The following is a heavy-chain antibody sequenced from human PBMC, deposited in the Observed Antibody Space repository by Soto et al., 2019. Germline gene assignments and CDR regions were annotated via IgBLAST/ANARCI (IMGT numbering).Heavy chain of an antibody. CDR1: GGTFSSYA. D-gene: IGHD4-17*01. CDR2: IIPIIGTA. J-gene: IGHJ6*03. V-gene: IGHV1-69*05. Sequence: ASVKVSCKASGGTFSSYAISWVRQAPGQGLEWMGGIIPIIGTANYAQKFQGRVTITRDESTSTAYMELSSLRSDDTAVYYCAREYGDYWYYMDVWGKGTTVTVSS. CDR3: AREYGDYWYYMDV.